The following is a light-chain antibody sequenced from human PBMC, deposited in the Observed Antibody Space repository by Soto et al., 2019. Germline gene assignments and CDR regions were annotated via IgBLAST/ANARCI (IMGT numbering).Light chain of an antibody. CDR2: GAS. Sequence: EIVMTQSPATLSVSPGEGATLSCRASQSVSSNLAWYQQKPGQAPRLLIFGASTRATGIAARFSGSGSGTEFTLTISSLQSEDFVVYYCQQYNNWPLTFGGGTKVEIK. V-gene: IGKV3-15*01. J-gene: IGKJ4*01. CDR1: QSVSSN. CDR3: QQYNNWPLT.